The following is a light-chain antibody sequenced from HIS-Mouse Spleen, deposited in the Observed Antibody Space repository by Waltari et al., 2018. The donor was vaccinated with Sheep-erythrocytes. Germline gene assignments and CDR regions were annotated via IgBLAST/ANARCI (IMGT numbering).Light chain of an antibody. V-gene: IGLV2-11*01. CDR3: CSYAGSYNHV. CDR1: SRDVGGVNY. CDR2: DVS. Sequence: QSALTQPRSVSGSPGQSVTISCTGTSRDVGGVNYVPWYQQHPGKAPKLLIYDVSKRPSGVPDRFSGSKSGNTASLTISGLQAEDEADYYCCSYAGSYNHVFATGTKVTVL. J-gene: IGLJ1*01.